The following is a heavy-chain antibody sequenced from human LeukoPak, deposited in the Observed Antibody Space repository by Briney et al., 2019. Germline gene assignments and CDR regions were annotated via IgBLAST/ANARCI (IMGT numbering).Heavy chain of an antibody. J-gene: IGHJ4*02. CDR1: GFSFRSYG. D-gene: IGHD3-22*01. CDR3: AKDGIRYYYDSSGYYGDY. V-gene: IGHV3-30*18. Sequence: PGRSLRRSCAASGFSFRSYGMHWVRQAPGKGLEWVAVISYEGSNEYYADSVKGRFTISRDNSKNTLYLQMTSLRAEDTAVYYCAKDGIRYYYDSSGYYGDYWGQGTLVTVSS. CDR2: ISYEGSNE.